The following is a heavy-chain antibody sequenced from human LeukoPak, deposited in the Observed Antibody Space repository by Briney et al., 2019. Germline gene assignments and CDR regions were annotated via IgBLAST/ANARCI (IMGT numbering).Heavy chain of an antibody. J-gene: IGHJ4*02. D-gene: IGHD6-19*01. Sequence: SETLSLTCTVSGGSFSDYYWSFIRQPPGKGLEWIGYIYHNGNSDFNPSLKSRVTISVDTSKNQFSLRMSSVTAADTAVYFCAGQAYSSGWLDDWGPGTLVTVSS. CDR1: GGSFSDYY. CDR2: IYHNGNS. CDR3: AGQAYSSGWLDD. V-gene: IGHV4-59*01.